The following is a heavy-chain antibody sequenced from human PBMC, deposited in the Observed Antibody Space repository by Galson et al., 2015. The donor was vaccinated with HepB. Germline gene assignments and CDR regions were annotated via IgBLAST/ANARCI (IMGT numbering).Heavy chain of an antibody. CDR3: ARIAAAVNRFDY. J-gene: IGHJ4*02. V-gene: IGHV2-5*02. CDR2: IYWDDDK. Sequence: PALVKPTQTLTLTCTFSGFSLSTSGVGVGWIRQPPGKALEWLALIYWDDDKRYSPSLKNRLTITKDTSKNQVVLTMTNMDPVDTATYYCARIAAAVNRFDYWGQGTLVTVSS. CDR1: GFSLSTSGVG. D-gene: IGHD6-13*01.